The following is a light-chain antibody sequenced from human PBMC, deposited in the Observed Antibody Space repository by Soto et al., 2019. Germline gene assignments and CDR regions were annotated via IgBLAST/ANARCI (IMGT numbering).Light chain of an antibody. Sequence: QSGLTQHASGSGSPGQSTTSSCTGSSSDFGGYNYVSWYQHHPGKAPKLVIYDVSNRPSGVSNRFSGSKSGNTASLTISGLQAEDEGHYYCRSYTGSRTRGFGTGSKVTLL. J-gene: IGLJ1*01. CDR1: SSDFGGYNY. CDR2: DVS. CDR3: RSYTGSRTRG. V-gene: IGLV2-14*01.